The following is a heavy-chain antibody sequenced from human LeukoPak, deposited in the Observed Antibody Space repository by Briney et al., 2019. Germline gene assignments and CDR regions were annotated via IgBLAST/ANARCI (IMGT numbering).Heavy chain of an antibody. Sequence: ASVKVSCKASGYTFTSYGISWVRQAPGQGLEWTGWISAYNGNTNYAQKLQGRVTMTTDTSTSTAYMELRSLRSDDTAVYYCARDDSSGWYLVHYYYGMDVWGQGTTVTVSS. D-gene: IGHD6-19*01. V-gene: IGHV1-18*01. CDR3: ARDDSSGWYLVHYYYGMDV. CDR2: ISAYNGNT. CDR1: GYTFTSYG. J-gene: IGHJ6*02.